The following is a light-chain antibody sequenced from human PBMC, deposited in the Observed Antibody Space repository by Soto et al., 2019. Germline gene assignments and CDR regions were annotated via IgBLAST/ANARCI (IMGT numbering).Light chain of an antibody. CDR1: HSINGC. CDR2: AAS. CDR3: QQYNSYST. J-gene: IGKJ1*01. V-gene: IGKV1-5*01. Sequence: DIQMTQSPSSLSASVGDRVTISCRASHSINGCLTWYQQKPGKAPNLLIYAASTLESGVPSRCSGSASGTEFTHTISILQPDYFASYYCQQYNSYSTFGQGTKVEI.